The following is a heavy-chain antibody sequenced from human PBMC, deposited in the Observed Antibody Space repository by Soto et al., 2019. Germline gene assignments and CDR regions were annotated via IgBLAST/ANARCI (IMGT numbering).Heavy chain of an antibody. CDR3: ARQDSGYVDY. CDR1: GDSVSSKSAA. D-gene: IGHD2-2*01. V-gene: IGHV6-1*01. Sequence: SQTLSLTCAISGDSVSSKSAAWNWISQSPSRGLEWLGRTYYRSKWSNDYAASVKSRITINPDTSKNQFSLQLNSVSPEDTAVYYCARQDSGYVDYWGHGTLVTVSS. CDR2: TYYRSKWSN. J-gene: IGHJ4*01.